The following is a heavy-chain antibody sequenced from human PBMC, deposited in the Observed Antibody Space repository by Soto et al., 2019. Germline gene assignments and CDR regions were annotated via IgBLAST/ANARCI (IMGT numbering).Heavy chain of an antibody. CDR1: EGTFNRYT. CDR3: ATTRVNSGYDAPDY. CDR2: IIPILGIA. Sequence: ASAEGSSTASEGTFNRYTIISVRQAPGQGLEWMGRIIPILGIANYAQKFQGRVTITADKSTSTAYMELSSLRSEDTAVYYCATTRVNSGYDAPDYWGQGTLVTVSS. D-gene: IGHD5-12*01. J-gene: IGHJ4*02. V-gene: IGHV1-69*02.